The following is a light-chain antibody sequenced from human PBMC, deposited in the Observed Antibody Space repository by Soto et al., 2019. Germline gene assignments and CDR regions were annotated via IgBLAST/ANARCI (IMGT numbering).Light chain of an antibody. V-gene: IGLV2-8*01. Sequence: QSALTQPPSASGSPGQSVIISCTGTSSDVGGYDCVSWYQQHPGKAPKLMIYEVTKRPSGVPDRFSGSKSGNTASLTVSGLQADDEADYYCSSYAGSNTVVFGGGTKLTV. J-gene: IGLJ2*01. CDR2: EVT. CDR1: SSDVGGYDC. CDR3: SSYAGSNTVV.